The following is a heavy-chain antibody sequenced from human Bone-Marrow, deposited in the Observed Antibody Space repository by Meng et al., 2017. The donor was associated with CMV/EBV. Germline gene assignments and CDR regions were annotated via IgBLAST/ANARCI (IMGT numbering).Heavy chain of an antibody. CDR1: EFTFSNFA. Sequence: GGSLRLSCAASEFTFSNFAMSWVRQAPGRGLAWVSAITGSGGSTYYADSVKGRFTVSRDNSKNTLYLQMNRLRAEDTAVYYCAKAFSASWYREYYDDWGQGTLVTVSS. J-gene: IGHJ4*02. CDR2: ITGSGGST. V-gene: IGHV3-23*01. CDR3: AKAFSASWYREYYDD. D-gene: IGHD6-13*01.